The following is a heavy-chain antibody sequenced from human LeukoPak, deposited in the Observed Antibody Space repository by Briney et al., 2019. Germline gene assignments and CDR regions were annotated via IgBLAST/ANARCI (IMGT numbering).Heavy chain of an antibody. V-gene: IGHV4-34*01. CDR2: INHSGST. CDR1: GGSFSGFY. D-gene: IGHD2-15*01. Sequence: PSETLSPTCAVYGGSFSGFYWSWIRQPPGKGPEWIWEINHSGSTNYNPSLKSRVTISVDTSKNQFSLKLSSVTAADTAVYYCARCPGYCSGGSCYHVGFDYWGQGTLVTVSS. CDR3: ARCPGYCSGGSCYHVGFDY. J-gene: IGHJ4*02.